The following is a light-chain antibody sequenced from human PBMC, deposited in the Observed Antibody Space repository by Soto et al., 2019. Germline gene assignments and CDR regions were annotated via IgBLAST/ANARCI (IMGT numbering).Light chain of an antibody. CDR2: RNN. CDR1: SSNIGSNY. V-gene: IGLV1-47*01. CDR3: AAWDDSLSGVV. Sequence: QLVLNQPPSASGTPGQRVTISCSGSSSNIGSNYVYWYQQLPGTAPKLLIYRNNQRPSGVPDRFSGSKSGTSASLAISGLRSEDEADYYCAAWDDSLSGVVFGGGTQLTVL. J-gene: IGLJ2*01.